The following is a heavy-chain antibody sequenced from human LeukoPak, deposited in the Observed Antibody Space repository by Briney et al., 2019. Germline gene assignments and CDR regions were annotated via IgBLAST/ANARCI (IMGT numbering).Heavy chain of an antibody. J-gene: IGHJ4*02. D-gene: IGHD6-19*01. Sequence: PSETLSLTCTVSGGSISSSSYYWGWIRQPPGKGLEWIGSISYSGSTYYNPSLKSRVTISVDTSKNQSSLNLSSVTAADTAVYYCARHDIIAVAFSYWGQGTLVTVSS. CDR2: ISYSGST. CDR1: GGSISSSSYY. CDR3: ARHDIIAVAFSY. V-gene: IGHV4-39*01.